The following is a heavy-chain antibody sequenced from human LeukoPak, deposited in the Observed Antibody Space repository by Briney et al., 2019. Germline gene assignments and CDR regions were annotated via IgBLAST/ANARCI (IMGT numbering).Heavy chain of an antibody. CDR2: IFPDDSDT. Sequence: KGGESLKISCKGSGYSFTSYWIGWVRQMPGKGLEWMGIIFPDDSDTIYSPSFQGQVTISADKSINTAYLQWSDLKASDSAIYYCARQESEMTTPANRYFDLWGQGTLITVSS. J-gene: IGHJ4*02. CDR1: GYSFTSYW. D-gene: IGHD5-24*01. CDR3: ARQESEMTTPANRYFDL. V-gene: IGHV5-51*01.